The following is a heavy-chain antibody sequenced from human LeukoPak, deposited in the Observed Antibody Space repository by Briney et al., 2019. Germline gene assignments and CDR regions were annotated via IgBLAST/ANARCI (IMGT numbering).Heavy chain of an antibody. D-gene: IGHD3-10*01. CDR2: INPSGGST. V-gene: IGHV1-46*01. CDR1: GYTFTSYY. J-gene: IGHJ4*02. CDR3: ARGSRVRLWFGEAQKSYYFDY. Sequence: ASVKVSCKASGYTFTSYYMHWVRQAPGQGLEWMGIINPSGGSTSYAQKFQGRVTMTRNTSISTAYMELSSLRSEDTAVYYCARGSRVRLWFGEAQKSYYFDYWGQGTLVTVSS.